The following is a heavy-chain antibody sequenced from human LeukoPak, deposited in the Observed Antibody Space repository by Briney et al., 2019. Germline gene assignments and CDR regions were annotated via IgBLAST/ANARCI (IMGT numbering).Heavy chain of an antibody. Sequence: GGSLRLSCVASGFTFSCYAMDWVRQAPGKGLEWVSAISTDGSRTFYADSVKGRFTISRDNSKNTLYLQMNSLRAEDTAVYYCAKSYGSGDYWGQGTLVTVSS. CDR3: AKSYGSGDY. V-gene: IGHV3-23*01. D-gene: IGHD3-10*01. CDR1: GFTFSCYA. CDR2: ISTDGSRT. J-gene: IGHJ4*02.